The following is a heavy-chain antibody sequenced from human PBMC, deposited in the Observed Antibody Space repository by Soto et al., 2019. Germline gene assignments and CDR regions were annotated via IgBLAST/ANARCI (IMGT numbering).Heavy chain of an antibody. CDR2: VFPGDSDT. CDR3: VRRGAFNADWSGWNGGFDY. Sequence: PGESLKISCQTSGYAFANYWIGWVRQMPGKGLEWMGIVFPGDSDTRESQFLKGQVTISVDRSITTASLQWRSLKASDTVLYYCVRRGAFNADWSGWNGGFDYWGQGTLVTVSS. V-gene: IGHV5-51*01. CDR1: GYAFANYW. J-gene: IGHJ4*02. D-gene: IGHD3-3*01.